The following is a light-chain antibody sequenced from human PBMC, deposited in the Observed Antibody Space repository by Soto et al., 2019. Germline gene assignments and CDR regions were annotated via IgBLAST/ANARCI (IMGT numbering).Light chain of an antibody. V-gene: IGKV3-20*01. CDR1: QSVSSNY. J-gene: IGKJ4*01. Sequence: EIVLTQSPGTLSLSPGDRATLSCRASQSVSSNYLAWYQQKPGQAPRLLIYGASSRATGIPDRFSGSGSGTDFTLTISRLEPEDFAXYXXQQYGVSPPLTFGGGTKVEVK. CDR3: QQYGVSPPLT. CDR2: GAS.